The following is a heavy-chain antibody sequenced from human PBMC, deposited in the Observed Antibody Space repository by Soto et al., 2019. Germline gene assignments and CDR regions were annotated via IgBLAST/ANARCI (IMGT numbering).Heavy chain of an antibody. V-gene: IGHV4-31*03. CDR2: IYYSGST. CDR3: ARSYPADPFDY. CDR1: GGSISSGGYY. Sequence: SETLSLTCTVSGGSISSGGYYWSWIRQHPGKGLEWIGYIYYSGSTYYNPSLKSRVTISVDTSKNQFSLKLSSVTAADTAVYYCARSYPADPFDYWGQGTLVTVSS. J-gene: IGHJ4*02.